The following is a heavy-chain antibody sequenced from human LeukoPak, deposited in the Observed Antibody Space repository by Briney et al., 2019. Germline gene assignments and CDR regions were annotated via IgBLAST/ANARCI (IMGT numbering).Heavy chain of an antibody. Sequence: GASVKVSCKASGYTFTSYDINWGRQATGQGPEWMGWMSPNSGNTGYAQKFQGRVTMTRSTSMSTAYMELSSLRSEDTAVYYCARGPPNWGYDYWGQGTLVTVSP. J-gene: IGHJ4*02. CDR1: GYTFTSYD. CDR3: ARGPPNWGYDY. V-gene: IGHV1-8*01. D-gene: IGHD7-27*01. CDR2: MSPNSGNT.